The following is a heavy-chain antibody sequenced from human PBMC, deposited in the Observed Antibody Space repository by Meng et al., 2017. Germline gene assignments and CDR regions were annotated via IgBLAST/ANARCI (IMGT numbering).Heavy chain of an antibody. V-gene: IGHV2-5*02. J-gene: IGHJ5*02. CDR2: IYWDDDK. Sequence: QITLKGSGPTLVKPTQTLTLTCTFSAFSLSTSGVGVGWIRQPPGKALEWLALIYWDDDKRYSPSLKSRLTITKDTSKNQVVLTMTNMDPVDTATYYCAHRRGDSREGWFDPWGQGTLVTVSS. CDR1: AFSLSTSGVG. CDR3: AHRRGDSREGWFDP. D-gene: IGHD2-21*02.